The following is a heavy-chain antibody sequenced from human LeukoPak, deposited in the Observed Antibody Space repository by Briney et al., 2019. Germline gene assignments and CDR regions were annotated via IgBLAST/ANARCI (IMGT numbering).Heavy chain of an antibody. CDR1: GGSISSYY. V-gene: IGHV4-59*01. D-gene: IGHD4-17*01. CDR3: AANDYGDLNWFDP. J-gene: IGHJ5*02. CDR2: IYYSGST. Sequence: SETLSLTCTVSGGSISSYYWSWIRQPPGKGLEWIGYIYYSGSTNYNPCLKSRVTISVDTSKNQFSLKLSSVTAADTAVYYCAANDYGDLNWFDPWGQGTLVTVSS.